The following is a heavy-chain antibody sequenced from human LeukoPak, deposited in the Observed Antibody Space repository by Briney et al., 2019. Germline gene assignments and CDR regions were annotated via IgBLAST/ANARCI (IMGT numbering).Heavy chain of an antibody. D-gene: IGHD1-26*01. J-gene: IGHJ3*02. Sequence: PSQTLSLTCTVSGGSISSGGYYWSWIRQPPGKGLEWIGYIYHSGSTYYNPSLKSRVTISVDRSKNQFSLKLSSVTAADTAVYYCARGRGPGGSYPLVAFDIWGQGTMVTVSS. V-gene: IGHV4-30-2*01. CDR3: ARGRGPGGSYPLVAFDI. CDR2: IYHSGST. CDR1: GGSISSGGYY.